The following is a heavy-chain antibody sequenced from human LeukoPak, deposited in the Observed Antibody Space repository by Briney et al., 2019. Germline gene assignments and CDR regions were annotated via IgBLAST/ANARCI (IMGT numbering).Heavy chain of an antibody. D-gene: IGHD3-22*01. Sequence: GGSLRLSCAASTFTFSSYAFHWVRQAPGKGLEWVAVISYDGSSEYYADSVKGRFTISRDNSKNTLYLQMNSLRAEDTAVYYCAKPPYYDSSGYYFDYWGQGTLVTVSS. CDR1: TFTFSSYA. CDR3: AKPPYYDSSGYYFDY. J-gene: IGHJ4*02. CDR2: ISYDGSSE. V-gene: IGHV3-30-3*02.